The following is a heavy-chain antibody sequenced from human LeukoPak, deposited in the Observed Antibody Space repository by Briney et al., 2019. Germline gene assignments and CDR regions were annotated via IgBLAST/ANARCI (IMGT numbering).Heavy chain of an antibody. CDR3: AREDASAFDI. CDR1: GFTFFSYT. CDR2: ISSSGNHI. J-gene: IGHJ3*02. V-gene: IGHV3-21*01. Sequence: PGGSLRLSCAASGFTFFSYTMNWVRQAPGKGLEWVSSISSSGNHIYYADSMKGRFTISRDNAKNSLFLQMNTLRAEDTAVYYCAREDASAFDIWGQGTMVTVSS.